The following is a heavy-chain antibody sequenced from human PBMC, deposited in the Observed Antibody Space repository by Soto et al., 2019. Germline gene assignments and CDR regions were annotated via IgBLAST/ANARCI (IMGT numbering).Heavy chain of an antibody. V-gene: IGHV4-39*07. CDR1: GGSISSSSYY. CDR3: AKVLGGVTMIVVVITTGFDY. CDR2: IYYSGST. Sequence: SETLSLTCTVSGGSISSSSYYWGWIRQPPGKGLEWIGSIYYSGSTYYNPSLKSRVTISVDTSKNQFSLKLSSVTAADTAVYYCAKVLGGVTMIVVVITTGFDYWGQGTLVTVSS. D-gene: IGHD3-22*01. J-gene: IGHJ4*02.